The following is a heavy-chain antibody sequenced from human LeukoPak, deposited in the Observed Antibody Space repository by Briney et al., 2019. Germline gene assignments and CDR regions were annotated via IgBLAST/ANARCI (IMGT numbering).Heavy chain of an antibody. CDR2: TYDRSKWYD. CDR1: GVSFSSKNGA. D-gene: IGHD6-19*01. J-gene: IGHJ5*01. CDR3: ARDIGTSGWYTFDF. Sequence: ASQTLSLTCAVSGVSFSSKNGAWNWMRQAPSRGLEWLGRTYDRSKWYDEYADSVKGRVTISPDTSKNQFSLHVYSVTPEDTADCARDIGTSGWYTFDFWGQGTLASV. V-gene: IGHV6-1*01.